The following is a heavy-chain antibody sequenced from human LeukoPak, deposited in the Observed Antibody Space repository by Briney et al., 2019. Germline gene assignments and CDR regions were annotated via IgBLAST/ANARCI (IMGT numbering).Heavy chain of an antibody. CDR2: IYSGGST. CDR1: GFTVSSNC. Sequence: GGSLRLSCAASGFTVSSNCMSWVRQAPGKGLEWVSVIYSGGSTYYADSVKGRFTISRDNSKNTLYLQMNSLRAEDTAVYYCARVRTASYDFWSGHRSYFDYWGQGTLVTVSS. V-gene: IGHV3-53*01. J-gene: IGHJ4*02. D-gene: IGHD3-3*01. CDR3: ARVRTASYDFWSGHRSYFDY.